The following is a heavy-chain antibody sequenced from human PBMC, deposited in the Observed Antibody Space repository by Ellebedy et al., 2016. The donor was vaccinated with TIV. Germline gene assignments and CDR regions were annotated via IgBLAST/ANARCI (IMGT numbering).Heavy chain of an antibody. Sequence: GESLKISCVVSGFTFSSYAMTWVRQAPGKGLEWVSTISDSATTYYADSVKGRFTISRDNSKDTLYLQMNSLRDADTAVYDCVRDLHWAFDIWGQGTVVTVSS. CDR3: VRDLHWAFDI. V-gene: IGHV3-23*01. D-gene: IGHD1-1*01. CDR1: GFTFSSYA. CDR2: ISDSATT. J-gene: IGHJ3*02.